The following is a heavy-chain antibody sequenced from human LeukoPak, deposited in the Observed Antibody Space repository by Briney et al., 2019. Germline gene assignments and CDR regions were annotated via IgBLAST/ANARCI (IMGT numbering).Heavy chain of an antibody. CDR2: IYYSGST. CDR1: GGSISSGGYS. V-gene: IGHV4-30-4*07. J-gene: IGHJ3*02. CDR3: ARGIYKRVAPDAFDI. Sequence: PSETLSLTCAVSGGSISSGGYSWSWIRQPPGKGLEWIGYIYYSGSTYYNPSLKSRVTISVDTSKNQFSLKLSSVTAADTAVYYCARGIYKRVAPDAFDIWGQGTMVTVSS. D-gene: IGHD1-14*01.